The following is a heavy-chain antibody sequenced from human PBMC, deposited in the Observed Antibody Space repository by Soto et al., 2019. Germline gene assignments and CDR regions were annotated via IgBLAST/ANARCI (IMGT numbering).Heavy chain of an antibody. CDR2: ISSNSDTI. J-gene: IGHJ4*02. D-gene: IGHD4-17*01. CDR3: AKDMKWGGMTTIHYFDS. Sequence: PGGSLILSCAASGFTFSSYAMHWVRQAPGKGLEWVSGISSNSDTIDYADSVKGRFTISRDNAKNSLFLQMNSLRPEDTALYYCAKDMKWGGMTTIHYFDSWGQGTLVTVSS. V-gene: IGHV3-9*01. CDR1: GFTFSSYA.